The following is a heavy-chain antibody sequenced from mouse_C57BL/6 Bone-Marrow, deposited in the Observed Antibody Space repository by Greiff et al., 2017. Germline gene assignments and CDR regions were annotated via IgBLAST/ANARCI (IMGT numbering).Heavy chain of an antibody. CDR1: GYSFTGYY. V-gene: IGHV1-42*01. CDR2: INPSTGGT. Sequence: EVQLQQSGPELVKPGASVKISCKASGYSFTGYYMNWVKQSPEKSLEWIGEINPSTGGTTYNQKFKAKATLTVDKSTSTAYMQLKSLTSEYSAVYYCARSGSSYLSTMVTSYYFDYWGQGTTLTVSS. D-gene: IGHD2-1*01. CDR3: ARSGSSYLSTMVTSYYFDY. J-gene: IGHJ2*01.